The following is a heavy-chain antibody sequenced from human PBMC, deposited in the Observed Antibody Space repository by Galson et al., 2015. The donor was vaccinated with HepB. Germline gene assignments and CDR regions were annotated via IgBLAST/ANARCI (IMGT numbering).Heavy chain of an antibody. CDR2: IVVGSGNT. CDR1: GFTFTSSA. V-gene: IGHV1-58*01. D-gene: IGHD3-22*01. J-gene: IGHJ6*02. CDR3: AADPYYDSSGYFYYYYGMDV. Sequence: SVKVSCKASGFTFTSSAVQWVRQARGQRLEWIGWIVVGSGNTNYAQKFQERVTITRDMSTSTAYMELSSLRSEDTAVYYCAADPYYDSSGYFYYYYGMDVWGQGTTVTVSS.